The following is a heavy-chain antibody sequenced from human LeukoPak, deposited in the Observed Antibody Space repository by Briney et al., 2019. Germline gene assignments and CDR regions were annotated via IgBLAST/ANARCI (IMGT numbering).Heavy chain of an antibody. CDR2: INPNSGGT. J-gene: IGHJ4*02. V-gene: IGHV1-2*06. D-gene: IGHD5-18*01. Sequence: ASVKVSCKASGYTFTGYYMHWVRQAPGQGLEWMGRINPNSGGTNYAQKFQGRVTMTRDTSISTAYMELSRLRSEDTAVYYCARGDVDLPPQLCSFDYWGQGTLVTVSS. CDR1: GYTFTGYY. CDR3: ARGDVDLPPQLCSFDY.